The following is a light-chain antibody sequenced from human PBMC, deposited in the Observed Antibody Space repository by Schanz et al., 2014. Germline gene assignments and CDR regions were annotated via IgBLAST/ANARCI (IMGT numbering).Light chain of an antibody. CDR2: EVS. J-gene: IGLJ3*02. Sequence: QSALTQPPSASGSPGQSVTISCTGTNSDVGGYNYVSWYQQHPGKAPKLMISEVSKRPSGVPDRFSGSKSGNTASLTISGLQAEDEADYYCSSYTSSSTLGVFGGGTKLTVL. V-gene: IGLV2-8*01. CDR3: SSYTSSSTLGV. CDR1: NSDVGGYNY.